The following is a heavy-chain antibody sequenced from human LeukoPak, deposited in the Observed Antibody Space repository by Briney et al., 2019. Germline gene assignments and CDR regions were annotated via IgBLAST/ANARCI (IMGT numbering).Heavy chain of an antibody. Sequence: SETLSLTCTVSGGSITSSSYYWGWIRQPPGKGLEWIGSIYYSGSTNYNPSLKSRVTISVDTSKNQFSLKLSSVTAADTAVYYCARAPNSDFDWLSHPRGFDYWGQGTLVTVSS. CDR2: IYYSGST. V-gene: IGHV4-39*07. CDR3: ARAPNSDFDWLSHPRGFDY. CDR1: GGSITSSSYY. J-gene: IGHJ4*02. D-gene: IGHD3-9*01.